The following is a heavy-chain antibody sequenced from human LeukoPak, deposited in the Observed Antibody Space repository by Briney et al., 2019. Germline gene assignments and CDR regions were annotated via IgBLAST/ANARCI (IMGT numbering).Heavy chain of an antibody. V-gene: IGHV3-7*05. J-gene: IGHJ4*02. CDR2: IKQDGSDT. Sequence: PGGSLRLSCAASRFTFSSYWMSCVRQAPGKGLEWVANIKQDGSDTYYVDSVKGRFTISRDNAKNTLYVQMNSLRAEDTAVYYCAKDLLAATIDFYFDYWGQGTLVTVSS. D-gene: IGHD5-12*01. CDR1: RFTFSSYW. CDR3: AKDLLAATIDFYFDY.